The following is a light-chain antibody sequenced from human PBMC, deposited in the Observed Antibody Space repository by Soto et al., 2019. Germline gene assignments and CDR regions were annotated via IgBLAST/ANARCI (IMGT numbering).Light chain of an antibody. V-gene: IGKV1-5*03. Sequence: DIQMTQSPSTLSASVGDRVTITCRASQSISTWLAWYQQKPGKAPKLLIYKASSLESGVPSIFSGSGSGTEFTLTISSLPPDDFATYYCQQYNSYPWTFGQGTKVDIK. J-gene: IGKJ1*01. CDR1: QSISTW. CDR3: QQYNSYPWT. CDR2: KAS.